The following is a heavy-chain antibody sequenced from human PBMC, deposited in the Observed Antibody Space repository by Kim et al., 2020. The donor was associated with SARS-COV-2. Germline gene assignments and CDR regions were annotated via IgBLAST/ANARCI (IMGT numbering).Heavy chain of an antibody. V-gene: IGHV3-74*01. CDR2: MNTAGSST. Sequence: GGSLRLSCAASGFTFSSYGMHWVRQAPGNGLVWVSRMNTAGSSTGYVDSVKGRFTISRDNSKNTLYLQMNSLRAEDTAVYYCAREYVAGGLELDYWTQG. CDR3: AREYVAGGLELDY. J-gene: IGHJ4*02. CDR1: GFTFSSYG. D-gene: IGHD3-16*01.